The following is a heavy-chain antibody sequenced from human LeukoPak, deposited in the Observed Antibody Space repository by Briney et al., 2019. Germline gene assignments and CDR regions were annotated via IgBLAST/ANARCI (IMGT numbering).Heavy chain of an antibody. J-gene: IGHJ6*02. Sequence: GGSLRLSSTASGFSFGDHAMTWVRQAPGKGLEWVSFIRSEAYGQTTEYAASVKDRFTISRDNSKGIVYLQMNSLKTEDTAKYYCARGPIYLWIYYGMDVWGQGTTVIVSS. V-gene: IGHV3-49*04. CDR3: ARGPIYLWIYYGMDV. CDR2: IRSEAYGQTT. CDR1: GFSFGDHA. D-gene: IGHD3-9*01.